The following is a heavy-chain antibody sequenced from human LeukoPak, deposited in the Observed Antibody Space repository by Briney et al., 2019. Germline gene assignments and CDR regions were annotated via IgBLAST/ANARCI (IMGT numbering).Heavy chain of an antibody. CDR2: IIPIFGTA. CDR1: GGTFSSYA. CDR3: ARDNRGLHLDP. J-gene: IGHJ5*02. Sequence: ASVQVSCKASGGTFSSYAISWVRQAPGQGLEWMGGIIPIFGTANYAQKFQGRVTITTDESTSTAYMELSSLRSEDTAVYYCARDNRGLHLDPWGQGTLVTVSS. D-gene: IGHD4-11*01. V-gene: IGHV1-69*05.